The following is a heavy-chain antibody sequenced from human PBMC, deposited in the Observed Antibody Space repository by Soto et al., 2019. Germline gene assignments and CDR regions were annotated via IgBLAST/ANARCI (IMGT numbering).Heavy chain of an antibody. Sequence: GGSLRLSCAASGFTFSSYGMHWVRQAPGKGLEWVAVISYDGSNKYYADSVKGRFTISRDNSKNTLYLQMNSLRAEDTAVYYCAKTPVGAKYYFDYWGQGTLVTVSS. D-gene: IGHD1-26*01. J-gene: IGHJ4*02. CDR3: AKTPVGAKYYFDY. CDR1: GFTFSSYG. V-gene: IGHV3-30*18. CDR2: ISYDGSNK.